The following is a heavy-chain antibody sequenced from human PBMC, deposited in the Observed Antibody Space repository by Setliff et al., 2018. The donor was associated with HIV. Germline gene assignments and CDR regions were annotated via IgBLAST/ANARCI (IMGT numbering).Heavy chain of an antibody. CDR1: GYTFTSYY. V-gene: IGHV1-69*13. CDR2: IIPVFGTT. J-gene: IGHJ4*02. CDR3: ARSGYGDYDVEAPWDY. D-gene: IGHD4-17*01. Sequence: SVKVSCKASGYTFTSYYMHWVRQAPGQGLDWMGGIIPVFGTTNYAQKFQGRVTITADESTSTAYMEVSGLKSDDTAVYYCARSGYGDYDVEAPWDYWGQGTLVTVSS.